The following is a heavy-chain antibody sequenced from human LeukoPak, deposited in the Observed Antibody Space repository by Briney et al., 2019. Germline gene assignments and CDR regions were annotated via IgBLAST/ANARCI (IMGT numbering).Heavy chain of an antibody. CDR2: ISGSSSYI. CDR3: ARDPWGMLVVEVAGFDY. D-gene: IGHD6-19*01. Sequence: GGSPRLSCAASGLTFSTYSMNWVRQAPGKGLEWVSSISGSSSYIYYADSVKGRFTISRDNAKNSLYLQMNSLRGEDTAVYYCARDPWGMLVVEVAGFDYWGQGTLVTVSS. CDR1: GLTFSTYS. J-gene: IGHJ4*02. V-gene: IGHV3-21*01.